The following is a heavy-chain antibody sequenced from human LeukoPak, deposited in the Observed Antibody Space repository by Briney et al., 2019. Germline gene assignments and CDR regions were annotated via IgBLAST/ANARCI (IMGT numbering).Heavy chain of an antibody. CDR2: ISSSSSYI. D-gene: IGHD6-13*01. CDR1: GFTFRISR. CDR3: ARVTAAAGTGTFDI. V-gene: IGHV3-21*01. J-gene: IGHJ3*02. Sequence: PGGSLRLSCAASGFTFRISRMNCVRQAPQKGLECVSSISSSSSYIYYADSVKRRFTISRDNAKNSLYLQMNSLRAEDTAVYYCARVTAAAGTGTFDIWGQGTMVTVSS.